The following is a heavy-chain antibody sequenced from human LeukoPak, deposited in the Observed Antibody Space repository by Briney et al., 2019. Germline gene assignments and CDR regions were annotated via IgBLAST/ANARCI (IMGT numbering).Heavy chain of an antibody. V-gene: IGHV4-39*01. CDR2: IYYSGTT. Sequence: NSSETLSLTCTVSDGSVSSVGYYRGWIRQPPGKGLEWIGSIYYSGTTYYNPSLASRVTIFVDTSKNQFSLRLSSVTAADTAVYYCARRDQAIDYWGQGTLVTVS. CDR1: DGSVSSVGYY. CDR3: ARRDQAIDY. D-gene: IGHD5-24*01. J-gene: IGHJ4*02.